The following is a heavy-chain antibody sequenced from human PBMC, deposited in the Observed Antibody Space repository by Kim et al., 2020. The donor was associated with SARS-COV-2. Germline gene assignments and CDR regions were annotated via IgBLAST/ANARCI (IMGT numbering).Heavy chain of an antibody. Sequence: GGSLRLSCAASGFTFSSYGMHWVRQAPGKGLEWVAVISYDGSNKYYADSVKGRFTISRDNSKNTLYLQMNSLRAEDTAVYYCAVIYSGSYYGPFDYWGQGTLVTVSS. V-gene: IGHV3-30*03. CDR2: ISYDGSNK. CDR1: GFTFSSYG. J-gene: IGHJ4*02. CDR3: AVIYSGSYYGPFDY. D-gene: IGHD1-26*01.